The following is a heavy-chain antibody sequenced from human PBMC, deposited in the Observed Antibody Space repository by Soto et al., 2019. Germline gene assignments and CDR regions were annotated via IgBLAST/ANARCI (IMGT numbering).Heavy chain of an antibody. J-gene: IGHJ4*02. CDR1: GGSISSYY. Sequence: QVQLQESGPGLVKPSETLSLTCTVSGGSISSYYWSWIRQPPGKGLEWIGYVYYSGSTNYYPSLKSRVTISVDTSKNQFSLKLSSVTAADTAVYYCARGSTGYSSSWYRYWGQGTLVTVSS. D-gene: IGHD6-13*01. CDR2: VYYSGST. CDR3: ARGSTGYSSSWYRY. V-gene: IGHV4-59*08.